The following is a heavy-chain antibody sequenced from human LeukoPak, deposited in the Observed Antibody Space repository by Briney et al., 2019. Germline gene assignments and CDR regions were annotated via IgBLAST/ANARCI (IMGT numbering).Heavy chain of an antibody. Sequence: PGGSLRLSCAASGFSVSSNYMSWIRQAPGKGLEWVSAISGRTGSTYYADSVKGRFTISRDNSKNTLYLQMDTLRAEDTAVYYCAKCGSSGCHLIDYWGQGTLVTVSS. V-gene: IGHV3-23*01. CDR2: ISGRTGST. J-gene: IGHJ4*02. CDR1: GFSVSSNY. D-gene: IGHD5-12*01. CDR3: AKCGSSGCHLIDY.